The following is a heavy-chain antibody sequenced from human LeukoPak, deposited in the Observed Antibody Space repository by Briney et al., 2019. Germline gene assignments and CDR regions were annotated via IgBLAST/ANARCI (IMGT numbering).Heavy chain of an antibody. Sequence: PSETLSLTCTVSGGSINSYYWSWIRQPPGKGLEWIGEINHSGRTNYNPSLKSRVTISVDTSKKQFSLKLSSVTAADTAVYYCARGVDYYGVWGQGTLVTVSS. V-gene: IGHV4-34*01. J-gene: IGHJ4*02. CDR2: INHSGRT. D-gene: IGHD3-10*01. CDR1: GGSINSYY. CDR3: ARGVDYYGV.